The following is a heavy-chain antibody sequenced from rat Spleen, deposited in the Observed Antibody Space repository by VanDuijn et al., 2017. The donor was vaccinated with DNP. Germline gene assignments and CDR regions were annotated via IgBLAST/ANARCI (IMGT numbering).Heavy chain of an antibody. Sequence: EVQLVETGGGLVQPGRSLKLSCVASGFTFSSYWMYWIRQAPGKGLEWVSSINIDGGSTYYLDSVKGRFTISSDNAENTVYLQMNSLRSEDTATYYCAKGYGYKFDYWGQGVMVTVSS. V-gene: IGHV5-58*01. CDR2: INIDGGST. J-gene: IGHJ2*01. CDR3: AKGYGYKFDY. CDR1: GFTFSSYW. D-gene: IGHD1-9*01.